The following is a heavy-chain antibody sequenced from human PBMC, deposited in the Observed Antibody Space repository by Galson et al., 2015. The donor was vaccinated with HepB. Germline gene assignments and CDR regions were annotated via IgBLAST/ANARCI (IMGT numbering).Heavy chain of an antibody. CDR1: GFSFSSYA. CDR2: ITGSGGST. CDR3: AKAVALYFYYGLDC. J-gene: IGHJ6*02. V-gene: IGHV3-23*01. Sequence: SLRLSCATSGFSFSSYAMHWVRQAPGKGLEWVSAITGSGGSTYYEASVKGLYTISRDNTKNTLHLLVNRLRAENTAVYYCAKAVALYFYYGLDCWGQGTTVTVSS.